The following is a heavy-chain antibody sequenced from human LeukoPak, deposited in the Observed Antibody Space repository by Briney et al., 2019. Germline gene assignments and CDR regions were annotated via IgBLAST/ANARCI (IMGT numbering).Heavy chain of an antibody. CDR3: ARETPPSSGWYGNWFDP. CDR1: GGSNSSYY. Sequence: SETLSLTCTVSGGSNSSYYWSWIRQPPGKGLEWIGYIYYSGSTNYNPSLKSRVTISVDTSKNQFSLKLSSVTAADTAVYYCARETPPSSGWYGNWFDPWGQGTLVTVSS. D-gene: IGHD6-19*01. J-gene: IGHJ5*02. CDR2: IYYSGST. V-gene: IGHV4-59*01.